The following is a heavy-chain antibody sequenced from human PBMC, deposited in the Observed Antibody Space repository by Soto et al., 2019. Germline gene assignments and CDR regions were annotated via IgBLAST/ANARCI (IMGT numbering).Heavy chain of an antibody. J-gene: IGHJ5*02. CDR1: GYTFTEND. V-gene: IGHV1-18*01. CDR2: ISAYNGNT. CDR3: ARVTDNWFDP. Sequence: ASVKVSCKASGYTFTENDINWVRQAPGQGLEWMGWISAYNGNTNYAQKLQGRVTMTTDTSTSTAYMELRSLRSDDTAVYYCARVTDNWFDPWGQGTLVTVSS.